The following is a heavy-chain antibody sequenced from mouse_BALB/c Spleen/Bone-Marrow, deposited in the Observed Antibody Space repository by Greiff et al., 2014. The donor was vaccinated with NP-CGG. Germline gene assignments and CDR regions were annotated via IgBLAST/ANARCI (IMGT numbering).Heavy chain of an antibody. D-gene: IGHD1-1*01. V-gene: IGHV14-3*02. CDR2: IDPANGNT. J-gene: IGHJ4*01. Sequence: VQLQQSGAELVKPGASVKLSCTASGFNIKDTYMHWVKQRPEQGLEWIGRIDPANGNTKYDPKFQGKATITADTSSNTAYLQLSSPTSEDTAVYYCATLTTVVDAMDYWGQGTSVTVSS. CDR3: ATLTTVVDAMDY. CDR1: GFNIKDTY.